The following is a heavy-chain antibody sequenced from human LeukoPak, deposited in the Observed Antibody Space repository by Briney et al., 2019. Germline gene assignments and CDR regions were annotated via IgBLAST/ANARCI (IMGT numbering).Heavy chain of an antibody. Sequence: SGPTLVNPTQTLTLTCTFSGFSLSTSGMRVSWIRQPPGKALEWFARIDWDDDKLYSISLKTRLTIFKDTSKNQVVLTMTNMDPVDTATYYCARMGDGYYSYYFDYWGQGTLVTVSS. CDR3: ARMGDGYYSYYFDY. V-gene: IGHV2-70*04. J-gene: IGHJ4*02. CDR2: IDWDDDK. D-gene: IGHD3-22*01. CDR1: GFSLSTSGMR.